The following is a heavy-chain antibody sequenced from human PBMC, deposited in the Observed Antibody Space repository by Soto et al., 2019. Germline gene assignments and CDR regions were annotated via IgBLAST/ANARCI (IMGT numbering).Heavy chain of an antibody. J-gene: IGHJ4*02. CDR2: ILYDGSKE. Sequence: SGGSLRLSCTDSGFSFNTYVMDWVRQAPGKGLEWVARILYDGSKEYYADPVKGRFTISRDNSKNTLYLQMDSLRAEDTAVYYCAKGLALMADHWGQGTPVTVSS. CDR3: AKGLALMADH. D-gene: IGHD2-21*01. V-gene: IGHV3-30*18. CDR1: GFSFNTYV.